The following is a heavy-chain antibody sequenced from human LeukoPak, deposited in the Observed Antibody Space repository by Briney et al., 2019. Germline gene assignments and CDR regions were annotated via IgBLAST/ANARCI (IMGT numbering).Heavy chain of an antibody. J-gene: IGHJ4*02. CDR3: ARVAYDYGDYGSGGFDYSDY. CDR1: GFTVSNNY. D-gene: IGHD4-17*01. Sequence: GGSLRLSCVVSGFTVSNNYMKWVRQAPGKGLEWVSTIYGGGSTYYADSVRGRFTISRHNSKNTLYLQMDSLRAEDTAVYYCARVAYDYGDYGSGGFDYSDYWGQGTLVTVSS. V-gene: IGHV3-53*04. CDR2: IYGGGST.